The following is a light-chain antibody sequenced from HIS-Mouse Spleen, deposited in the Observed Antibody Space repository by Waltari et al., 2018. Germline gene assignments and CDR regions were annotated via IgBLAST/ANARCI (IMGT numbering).Light chain of an antibody. CDR1: QSISSY. J-gene: IGKJ1*01. CDR2: AAS. CDR3: QQYNSYSRT. V-gene: IGKV1-39*01. Sequence: DIQMTQSPSSLSASVGDRVTITCRSSQSISSYLNWYQQKPRKAPKLLIYAASSLQSGVPSRFSGSGSVTDFTLTISSLQPDDFATYYCQQYNSYSRTFGQGTKVEIK.